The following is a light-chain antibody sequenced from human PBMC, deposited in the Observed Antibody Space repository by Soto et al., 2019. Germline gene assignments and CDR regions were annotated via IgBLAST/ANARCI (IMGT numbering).Light chain of an antibody. CDR3: CSYTSSRTYV. CDR2: EGS. V-gene: IGLV2-23*01. CDR1: SSDVGRYKF. Sequence: QSVLTRPASVFGSPGQSITISCTGTSSDVGRYKFVSWYQQHPGKAPKVMIYEGSKRPSGVSNRFSGSKSGNTASLTISGLQAGDEADYYCCSYTSSRTYVFGTGTKVTVL. J-gene: IGLJ1*01.